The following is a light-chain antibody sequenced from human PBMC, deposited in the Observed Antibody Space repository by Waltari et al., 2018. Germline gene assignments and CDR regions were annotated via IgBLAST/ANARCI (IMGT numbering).Light chain of an antibody. CDR1: SGSVSSTSY. CDR3: VLYMGSGIWV. CDR2: KIN. J-gene: IGLJ3*02. V-gene: IGLV8-61*01. Sequence: QTVVTQEPSLSVSPGGTVTLTCALSSGSVSSTSYASWYQQTPGQAPRTLVYKINNRSSGVPARFSGSMLANKAALTITGAQAEDESDYCCVLYMGSGIWVFGGWTKLTVL.